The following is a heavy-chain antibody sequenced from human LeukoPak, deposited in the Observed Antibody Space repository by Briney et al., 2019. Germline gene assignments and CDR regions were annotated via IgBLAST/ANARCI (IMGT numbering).Heavy chain of an antibody. CDR2: INPNSGGT. CDR1: GYTFTFYY. D-gene: IGHD3-10*01. CDR3: ARVKTDGVDY. V-gene: IGHV1-2*02. J-gene: IGHJ4*02. Sequence: ASVTVSCTASGYTFTFYYMHWVRQGPGQGLEWTGWINPNSGGTNYAQKFQGRVTMTRDTSISTAYMELSRLRSDDTAVYYCARVKTDGVDYWGQETLVTVSS.